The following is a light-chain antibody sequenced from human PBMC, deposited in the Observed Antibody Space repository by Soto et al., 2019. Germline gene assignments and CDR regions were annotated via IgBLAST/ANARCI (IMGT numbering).Light chain of an antibody. CDR1: QSISNL. J-gene: IGKJ5*01. CDR3: QQANSSPIT. V-gene: IGKV1D-12*01. CDR2: AAS. Sequence: DIQLTQSPSSVPASVGDRVTITCRASQSISNLLVWYQQKPGKAPNLLIYAASSLQSGVPSRFSGSGSGTDLTLTISSLQPEDFATYYCQQANSSPITFGQGTRLDIK.